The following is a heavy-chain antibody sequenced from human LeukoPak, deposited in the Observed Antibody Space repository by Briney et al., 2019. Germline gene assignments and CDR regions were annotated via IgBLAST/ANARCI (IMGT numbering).Heavy chain of an antibody. CDR3: ARWGDSSSYPI. Sequence: SVKVSCKASGYTFTSYDISWVRQAPGQGLEWMGGIIPIFGTANYAQKFQGRVTITTDESTSTAYMELSSLRSEDTAVYYCARWGDSSSYPIWGQGTMVTVSS. CDR1: GYTFTSYD. V-gene: IGHV1-69*05. CDR2: IIPIFGTA. J-gene: IGHJ3*02. D-gene: IGHD6-13*01.